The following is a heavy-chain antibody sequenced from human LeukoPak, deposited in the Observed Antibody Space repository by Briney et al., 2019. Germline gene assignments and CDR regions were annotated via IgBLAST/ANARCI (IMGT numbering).Heavy chain of an antibody. V-gene: IGHV4-30-4*01. J-gene: IGHJ3*02. CDR3: ARVHYYGSGSYEGGAFDI. CDR2: IYYSEST. CDR1: GGSISSGDYY. Sequence: SQTLSLTCTVSGGSISSGDYYWSWIRQPPGKGLEWIGYIYYSESTYYNPSLKSRVTISVDTSKNQFSLKLSSVTAADTAVYYCARVHYYGSGSYEGGAFDIWGQGTMVTVSS. D-gene: IGHD3-10*01.